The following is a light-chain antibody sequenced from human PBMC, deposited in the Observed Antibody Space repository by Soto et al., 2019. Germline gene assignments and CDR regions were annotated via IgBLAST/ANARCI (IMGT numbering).Light chain of an antibody. Sequence: IVLTQYPGTLSLSPGDRATLSCRASQSVISSFLSWYQQKPGQAPRLLIYGASNRATGIPDRCSGSGSGTHLALTLRRLEPDDFAVYYCHQYVTSPWAFGQGTKVAIE. V-gene: IGKV3-20*01. CDR2: GAS. J-gene: IGKJ1*01. CDR1: QSVISSF. CDR3: HQYVTSPWA.